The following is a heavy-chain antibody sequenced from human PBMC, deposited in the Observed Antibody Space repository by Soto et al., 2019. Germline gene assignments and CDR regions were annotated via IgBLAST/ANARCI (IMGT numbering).Heavy chain of an antibody. V-gene: IGHV3-33*01. CDR1: GFTFSSYG. CDR2: IWYDGSHT. J-gene: IGHJ6*02. D-gene: IGHD2-15*01. CDR3: ASEYCSGGSCYYYGMDV. Sequence: QVQLVESGGGVVQPGRSLRLSCAASGFTFSSYGMHWFRHAPGKGLEWVAVIWYDGSHTYYADSVKGRFTISRDNSKNTLYLTMNSLRAEDTAVYYCASEYCSGGSCYYYGMDVWGQGTTVTVSS.